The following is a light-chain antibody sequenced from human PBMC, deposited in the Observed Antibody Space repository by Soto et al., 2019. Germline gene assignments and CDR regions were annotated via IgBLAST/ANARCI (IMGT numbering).Light chain of an antibody. V-gene: IGKV3-11*01. CDR2: DAS. CDR1: QSVSLS. CDR3: QHLDI. J-gene: IGKJ2*01. Sequence: EIVLTQSPATLSLSPGGRATLSCRASQSVSLSLAWYQQKPGQAPRLLIYDASKRASGFPARFSGSGSGTDFTLTISSLEPEDFAMYYCQHLDIFGQGTKLEIK.